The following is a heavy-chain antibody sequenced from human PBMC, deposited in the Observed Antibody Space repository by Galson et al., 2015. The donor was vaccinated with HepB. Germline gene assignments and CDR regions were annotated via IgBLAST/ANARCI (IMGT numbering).Heavy chain of an antibody. CDR3: TGLGDLSGYSSS. Sequence: SLRLSCAASGFTFSGSAIHWVRQTSGKGLEWVCRIRSKASNNASAYAASLKGRFTIAKDDSNNTANLHMKRLKTEDTAVYYWTGLGDLSGYSSSWGQGTPVTVSS. CDR1: GFTFSGSA. D-gene: IGHD6-13*01. J-gene: IGHJ4*02. V-gene: IGHV3-73*01. CDR2: IRSKASNNAS.